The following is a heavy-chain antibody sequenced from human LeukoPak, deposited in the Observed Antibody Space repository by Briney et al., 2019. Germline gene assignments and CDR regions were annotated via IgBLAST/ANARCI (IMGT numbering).Heavy chain of an antibody. CDR2: ISSSGSTI. J-gene: IGHJ4*02. Sequence: GGSLRLSCAASGFTFSDYYMSWIRQAPGKGLEWVSYISSSGSTIYYADSVKGRFTISRDNSKNTLYLQMNSLRAEDTAVYYCAKDRIAVAGGMGDYWGQGTLVTVSS. D-gene: IGHD6-19*01. CDR3: AKDRIAVAGGMGDY. V-gene: IGHV3-11*01. CDR1: GFTFSDYY.